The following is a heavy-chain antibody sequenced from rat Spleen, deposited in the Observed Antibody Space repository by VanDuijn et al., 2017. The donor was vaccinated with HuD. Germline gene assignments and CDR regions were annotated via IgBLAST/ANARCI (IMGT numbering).Heavy chain of an antibody. CDR1: GFTFSDYY. CDR2: ITSAGGTT. V-gene: IGHV5-20*01. J-gene: IGHJ4*01. Sequence: EVQLVESDGGLVQPGRSQKLSCAASGFTFSDYYMAWVRQPPTKGLEWVASITSAGGTTYYVDSVKGRFTISRDNAKSTLYLQMDSLRSEDTATYYCTREDWVLDVWGQGASVTVSS. CDR3: TREDWVLDV. D-gene: IGHD4-2*01.